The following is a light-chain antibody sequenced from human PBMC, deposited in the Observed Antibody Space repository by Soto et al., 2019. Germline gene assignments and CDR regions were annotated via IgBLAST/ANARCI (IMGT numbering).Light chain of an antibody. J-gene: IGKJ1*01. CDR2: GAS. V-gene: IGKV3-20*01. CDR1: QTVNSDY. Sequence: EIVLTQSPGTLSFYPGETANLSFSASQTVNSDYLAWFQQKPGQAPRLLIYGASSRATGIPDRFSGSGSGTDFTLTISRLEPEDFSVYYCQQHGSSPRTFGQGTKVDI. CDR3: QQHGSSPRT.